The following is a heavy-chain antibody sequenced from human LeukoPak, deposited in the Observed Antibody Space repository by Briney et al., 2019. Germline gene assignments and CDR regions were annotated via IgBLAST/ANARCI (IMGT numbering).Heavy chain of an antibody. V-gene: IGHV3-48*04. CDR2: ISSDSTTI. Sequence: GVSLTRSCAASGFTLNSYTMNWIRQAPGKGLEWVSYISSDSTTIYYADSVKGRFTISRDNAKNTLYLQMNSLRAEDGAMYYCARDRSLPDYWGQGTLVSVSS. CDR3: ARDRSLPDY. CDR1: GFTLNSYT. J-gene: IGHJ4*02. D-gene: IGHD2-15*01.